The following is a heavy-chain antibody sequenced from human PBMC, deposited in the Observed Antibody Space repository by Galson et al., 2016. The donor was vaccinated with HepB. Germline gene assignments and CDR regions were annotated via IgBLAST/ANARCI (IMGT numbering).Heavy chain of an antibody. D-gene: IGHD4-11*01. Sequence: SETLSLTCAVSGDSISGANWWSWVRQSPEQGLEWIGEIFHTGTTHYNPSFESRVTISMDQSQNQLSLSLNAVTAADTAVYYCARHTSGPKTRGFDMWGPGTMVIVSS. CDR1: GDSISGANW. J-gene: IGHJ3*02. CDR3: ARHTSGPKTRGFDM. V-gene: IGHV4-4*02. CDR2: IFHTGTT.